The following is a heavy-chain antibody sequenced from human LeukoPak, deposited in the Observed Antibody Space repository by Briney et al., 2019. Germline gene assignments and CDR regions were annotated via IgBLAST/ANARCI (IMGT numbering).Heavy chain of an antibody. CDR3: AKDGPCSGGSCYSIV. J-gene: IGHJ4*02. CDR2: INSDGRDR. CDR1: GFTFSNYY. Sequence: QTGGSLRLSCVASGFTFSNYYVHWVRQPPGKGLVWASRINSDGRDRGYVDSVKGRFTISRDNSKNTLYLQMNSLRAEDTAVYYCAKDGPCSGGSCYSIVWGQGTLVTVSS. V-gene: IGHV3-74*01. D-gene: IGHD2-15*01.